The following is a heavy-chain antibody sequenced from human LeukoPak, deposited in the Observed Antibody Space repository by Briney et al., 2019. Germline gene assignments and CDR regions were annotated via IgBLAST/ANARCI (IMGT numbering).Heavy chain of an antibody. Sequence: PGGSLRLSCAASGFTFSSHVMTWIRQAPGEGLEWVSAFSGSGGNTYYADSVKGRFTISRDNSKNTLYLQMNSLRAEDTAVYYCAKDVGYCSSSTCYKPFDYWGQGTLVTVSS. CDR3: AKDVGYCSSSTCYKPFDY. D-gene: IGHD2-2*02. CDR1: GFTFSSHV. CDR2: FSGSGGNT. J-gene: IGHJ4*02. V-gene: IGHV3-23*01.